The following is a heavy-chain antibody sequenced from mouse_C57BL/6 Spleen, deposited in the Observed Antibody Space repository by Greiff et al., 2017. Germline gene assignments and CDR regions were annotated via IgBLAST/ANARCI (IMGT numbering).Heavy chain of an antibody. Sequence: EVKVVESGEGLVKPGGSLKLSCAASGFTFSSYAMSWVRQTPEKRLEWVAYISSGGDYIYYADTVKGRFTISRDNARNPLYLQMSRLKSEDTAMYYGTRAQRGRGRNYFDYWGQGTTLTVSS. CDR1: GFTFSSYA. J-gene: IGHJ2*01. V-gene: IGHV5-9-1*02. CDR2: ISSGGDYI. D-gene: IGHD4-1*02. CDR3: TRAQRGRGRNYFDY.